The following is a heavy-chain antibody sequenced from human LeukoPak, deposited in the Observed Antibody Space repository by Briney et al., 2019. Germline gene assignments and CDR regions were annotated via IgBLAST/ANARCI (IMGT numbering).Heavy chain of an antibody. Sequence: SETLSLTCTVSGGSISSSSYYWGWIRQPPGKGLEWIGSIYYSGSTYYNPSLKSRVTISVDTSKNQFSLKLSSVTAADTAVYYCAISRRGSSSWSSRSFYYYGMDVWGQGTTVTVSS. V-gene: IGHV4-39*01. D-gene: IGHD6-13*01. CDR2: IYYSGST. CDR3: AISRRGSSSWSSRSFYYYGMDV. J-gene: IGHJ6*02. CDR1: GGSISSSSYY.